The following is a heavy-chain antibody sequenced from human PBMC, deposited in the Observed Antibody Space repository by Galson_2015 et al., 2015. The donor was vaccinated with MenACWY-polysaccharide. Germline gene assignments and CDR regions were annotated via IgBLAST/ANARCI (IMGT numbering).Heavy chain of an antibody. Sequence: SVKDSCKASGYTFTYNDINWVRQATGQRLEWMGLMNPRSGHTEYAQKFQGRVTMTSNTAISTAYMELTSLRSEDTAVYYCARGHYGAWGQGTLVIVSS. J-gene: IGHJ5*02. D-gene: IGHD3-10*01. CDR1: GYTFTYND. CDR2: MNPRSGHT. V-gene: IGHV1-8*01. CDR3: ARGHYGA.